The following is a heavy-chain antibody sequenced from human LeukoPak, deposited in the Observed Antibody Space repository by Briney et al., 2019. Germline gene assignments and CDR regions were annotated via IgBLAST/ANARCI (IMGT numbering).Heavy chain of an antibody. CDR3: AKEEVGYDYVWGSYRYISPNDY. CDR2: ISGSGGST. V-gene: IGHV3-23*01. CDR1: GFTFSIYA. J-gene: IGHJ4*02. D-gene: IGHD3-16*02. Sequence: TGGSLRLSCAASGFTFSIYAMSWVRQAPGKGLEWVSAISGSGGSTYYADSVKGRFTISRDNSKNTLYLQMNSLRAEDMAVYYCAKEEVGYDYVWGSYRYISPNDYWGQGTLVTVSS.